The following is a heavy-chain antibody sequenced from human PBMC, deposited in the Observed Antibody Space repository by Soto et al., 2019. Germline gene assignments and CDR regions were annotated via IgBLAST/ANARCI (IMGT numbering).Heavy chain of an antibody. CDR3: AAELTYCGADCYHKGGDAFDI. CDR1: GYTFTGYY. J-gene: IGHJ3*02. V-gene: IGHV1-2*02. CDR2: INPNSGGT. D-gene: IGHD2-21*02. Sequence: WASVKVSCKASGYTFTGYYMHWVRQAPGQGLEWMGWINPNSGGTNYAQKFQGRVTMTRDTSISTAYMELSRLRSDDTAVYYCAAELTYCGADCYHKGGDAFDIWGQGTMVTVSS.